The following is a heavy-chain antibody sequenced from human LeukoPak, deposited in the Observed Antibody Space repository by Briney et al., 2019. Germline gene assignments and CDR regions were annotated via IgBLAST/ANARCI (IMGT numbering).Heavy chain of an antibody. CDR2: IYYSGST. CDR3: ARDAAYCTNGVCYTGFDP. D-gene: IGHD2-8*01. CDR1: GGSISTYY. J-gene: IGHJ5*02. V-gene: IGHV4-59*01. Sequence: SETLSLTCTVSGGSISTYYWSWIRQPPGKGLEWIGSIYYSGSTYYNPSLKSRVTISVDTSKNQFSLKLSSVTAADTAVYYCARDAAYCTNGVCYTGFDPWGQGTLVTVSS.